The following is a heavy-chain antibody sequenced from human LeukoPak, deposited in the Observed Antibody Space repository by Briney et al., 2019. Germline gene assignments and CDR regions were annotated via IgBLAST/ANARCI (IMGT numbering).Heavy chain of an antibody. J-gene: IGHJ4*02. D-gene: IGHD5-18*01. Sequence: GGSLRLSCAASGFTFSSYGMHWVRQAPGKGLEWVAFIRYDGSNKYYADSVKGRFTISRDNSKNTLYLQMNSLRAEDTAVYYCARELGYPENYWGQGTLVTVSS. CDR1: GFTFSSYG. CDR3: ARELGYPENY. V-gene: IGHV3-30*02. CDR2: IRYDGSNK.